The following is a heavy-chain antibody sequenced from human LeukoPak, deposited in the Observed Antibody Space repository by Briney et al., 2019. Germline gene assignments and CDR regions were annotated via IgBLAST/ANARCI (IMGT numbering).Heavy chain of an antibody. CDR2: ISPSGGST. D-gene: IGHD5-24*01. Sequence: ASVTVSCKASGGAFSSYAISWVRQAPGQGPEWMGVISPSGGSTIYAQKFKGRVTLTRDISTSTDYLELSSLRSEDTAVYYCARDNSVRDEAWWFNPWGQGTLVTVSS. CDR3: ARDNSVRDEAWWFNP. J-gene: IGHJ5*02. CDR1: GGAFSSYA. V-gene: IGHV1-46*01.